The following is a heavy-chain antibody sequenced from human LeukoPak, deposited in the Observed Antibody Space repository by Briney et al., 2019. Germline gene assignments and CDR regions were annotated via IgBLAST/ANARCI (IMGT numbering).Heavy chain of an antibody. CDR3: AREMGITMIVVPGFDY. CDR2: ISSSSSTI. Sequence: PGGSLRLSCAASGFTFSSYSMNWVRQAPGKGLEWVSYISSSSSTIYYADSVKGRFTISRDNAKNSLYLQMNSLRAEDTAVYYCAREMGITMIVVPGFDYWGQGTLVTVSS. D-gene: IGHD3-22*01. CDR1: GFTFSSYS. J-gene: IGHJ4*02. V-gene: IGHV3-48*04.